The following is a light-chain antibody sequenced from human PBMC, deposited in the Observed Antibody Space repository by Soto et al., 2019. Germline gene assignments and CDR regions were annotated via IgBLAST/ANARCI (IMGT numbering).Light chain of an antibody. Sequence: DIQMTQSPSSLSAFVGDSVTITCRASQSIGKNLNWYQQTPGRAPKLLISGASTLRTGLPATFRGSGSGTDFTLSIDNLQPQDFATYYCQQTLSTPITFGQGTRLEIK. CDR2: GAS. J-gene: IGKJ5*01. CDR1: QSIGKN. CDR3: QQTLSTPIT. V-gene: IGKV1-39*01.